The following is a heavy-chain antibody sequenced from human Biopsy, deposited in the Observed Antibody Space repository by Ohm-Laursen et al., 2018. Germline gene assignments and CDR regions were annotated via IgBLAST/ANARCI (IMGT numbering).Heavy chain of an antibody. CDR1: GASVNTFDFY. CDR3: ARAYYYGAGSFYSPWMEV. CDR2: IFYSGTT. V-gene: IGHV4-61*08. J-gene: IGHJ6*02. Sequence: GTLSLTCTVSGASVNTFDFYWAWIRQPPGKGLEWIGYIFYSGTTKYNPSLQRRVRLSLDTANNQFSLTLRSVSAADTGTYYCARAYYYGAGSFYSPWMEVWGQGTTVSVS. D-gene: IGHD3-10*01.